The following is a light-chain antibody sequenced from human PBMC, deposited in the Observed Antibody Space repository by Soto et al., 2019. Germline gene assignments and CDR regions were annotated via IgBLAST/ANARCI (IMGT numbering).Light chain of an antibody. J-gene: IGKJ3*01. CDR2: WAS. V-gene: IGKV4-1*01. Sequence: DIVMTQSPDSLAVSLGERATINCKSSQSVLYSSDNKNYLAWYQQKPGQPPKLLIYWASTRESGVPDRFSGSGSGTDFTLTISSLQAEDVAVYYCQQDYSTPCFGPGTTVDIK. CDR1: QSVLYSSDNKNY. CDR3: QQDYSTPC.